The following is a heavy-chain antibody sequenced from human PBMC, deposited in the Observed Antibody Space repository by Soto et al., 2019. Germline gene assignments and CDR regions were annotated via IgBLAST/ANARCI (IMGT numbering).Heavy chain of an antibody. J-gene: IGHJ6*04. CDR3: ARAGGPMVDSRKKIPHPQDYYYYGRDV. V-gene: IGHV3-33*01. CDR2: IWYDGSNK. Sequence: PGGSLRLSCAASGFTFSSYGMHWVRQAPGKGLEWVAVIWYDGSNKYYADSVKGRFTISRDNSKNTLYLQMNSLRAEDTAVYYCARAGGPMVDSRKKIPHPQDYYYYGRDVWAKGTTVTVPS. CDR1: GFTFSSYG. D-gene: IGHD3-16*01.